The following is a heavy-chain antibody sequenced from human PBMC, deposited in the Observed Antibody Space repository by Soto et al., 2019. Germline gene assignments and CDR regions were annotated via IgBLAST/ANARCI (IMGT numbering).Heavy chain of an antibody. CDR3: ASTLTIFGVVPYGMDV. CDR2: IYHSGST. CDR1: GGSISSSNW. D-gene: IGHD3-3*01. V-gene: IGHV4-4*02. J-gene: IGHJ6*02. Sequence: ASETLSLTCAVSGGSISSSNWWSWVRQPPGKGLEWIGEIYHSGSTNYNPSLKSRVTISVDKSKNQFSLKLSSVTAADTAVYYCASTLTIFGVVPYGMDVWGQGTTVTVSS.